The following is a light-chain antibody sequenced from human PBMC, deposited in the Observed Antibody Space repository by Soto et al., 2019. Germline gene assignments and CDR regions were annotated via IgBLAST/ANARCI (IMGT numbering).Light chain of an antibody. Sequence: DIVMTQSPATLSVSPGERATLSCRASQSLNTKLAWYQQKPGQAPRLLIYDAYNRATGIPPRFSGSGSGTDFTLTISSLEPEDSAVYYCQQRHMWPITFGQGTRLEIK. V-gene: IGKV3-11*01. J-gene: IGKJ5*01. CDR1: QSLNTK. CDR2: DAY. CDR3: QQRHMWPIT.